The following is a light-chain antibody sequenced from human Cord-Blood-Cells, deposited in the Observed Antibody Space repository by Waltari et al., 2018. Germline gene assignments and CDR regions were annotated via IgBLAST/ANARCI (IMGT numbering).Light chain of an antibody. J-gene: IGLJ3*02. Sequence: NFMLTQPHPVSESPGKTVTISCTRSSGSIASSYVPWYQQRPGSSPTTVIYEDNQRPSGVPERFSGSIDSSSNSASLTISGLKAEDEADYYCQSYDSSNRVFGGGTKLTVL. CDR3: QSYDSSNRV. CDR1: SGSIASSY. CDR2: EDN. V-gene: IGLV6-57*01.